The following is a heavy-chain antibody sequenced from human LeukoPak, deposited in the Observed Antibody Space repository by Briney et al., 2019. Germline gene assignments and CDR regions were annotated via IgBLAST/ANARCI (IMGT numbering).Heavy chain of an antibody. CDR1: GFTFSTYV. CDR3: ATTPGAYYYFHMDV. CDR2: ILGSGGGT. V-gene: IGHV3-23*01. D-gene: IGHD3-10*01. Sequence: TGGSLSLSCAASGFTFSTYVMIWVRQAPGKGLEWVSAILGSGGGTYYTDSVKGRFTISRDNSKNTLYLQMSSLRAEDTAVYNCATTPGAYYYFHMDVCGQGTTVTVSS. J-gene: IGHJ6*02.